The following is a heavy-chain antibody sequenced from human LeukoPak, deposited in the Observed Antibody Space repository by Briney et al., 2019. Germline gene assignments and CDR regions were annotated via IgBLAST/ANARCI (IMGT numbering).Heavy chain of an antibody. CDR3: AKAGLYDFWSGYYNGFFDY. J-gene: IGHJ4*02. Sequence: PGGSLRLSCAASGFTFSSYGMHWVRQAPGKGLEWVPVISYDGSNKHYADSVKGRFTISRDNSKNTLYLQMNSLRAEDTAVYYCAKAGLYDFWSGYYNGFFDYWGQGTLVTVSS. CDR1: GFTFSSYG. D-gene: IGHD3-3*01. CDR2: ISYDGSNK. V-gene: IGHV3-30*18.